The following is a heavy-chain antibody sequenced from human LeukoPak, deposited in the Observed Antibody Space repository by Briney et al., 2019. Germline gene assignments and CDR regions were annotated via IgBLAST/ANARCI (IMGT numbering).Heavy chain of an antibody. CDR1: GDSISSYY. CDR3: ARVVVTAIIFDY. V-gene: IGHV4-59*06. CDR2: IYYSGST. J-gene: IGHJ4*02. D-gene: IGHD2-21*02. Sequence: SETLSLTCTVSGDSISSYYWSWIRQHPGKGLEWIGYIYYSGSTYYNPSLKSRVTISVDTSKNQFSLKLSSVTAADTAVYYCARVVVTAIIFDYWGQGTLVTVSS.